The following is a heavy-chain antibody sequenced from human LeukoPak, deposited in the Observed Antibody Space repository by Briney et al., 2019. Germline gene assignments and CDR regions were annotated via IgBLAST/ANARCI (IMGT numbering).Heavy chain of an antibody. V-gene: IGHV4-61*10. Sequence: SETLSLTCTVSGGSISSGSYYWSWLRQPAGKGLEWIGYIYDSGSTNYNPSLKSRVTISVDTSKNQFSLKVSSVTAADTAVYYCAGYNGNDWDAFDIWGQGTMVTVSS. CDR2: IYDSGST. CDR3: AGYNGNDWDAFDI. CDR1: GGSISSGSYY. D-gene: IGHD1-20*01. J-gene: IGHJ3*02.